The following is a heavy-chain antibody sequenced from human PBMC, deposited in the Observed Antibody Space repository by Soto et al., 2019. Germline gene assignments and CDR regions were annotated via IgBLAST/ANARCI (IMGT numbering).Heavy chain of an antibody. CDR1: GCTFTSYG. D-gene: IGHD5-18*01. V-gene: IGHV1-18*04. Sequence: AGKGCWKASGCTFTSYGICWLRQAPGQGLEWMGWITAYNGNTTYSQKLLVRVTMTTDTSTSTADMELRSLRADDTAVYYCAVVVDTAMVGFGYYGMDFWG. CDR2: ITAYNGNT. CDR3: AVVVDTAMVGFGYYGMDF. J-gene: IGHJ6*02.